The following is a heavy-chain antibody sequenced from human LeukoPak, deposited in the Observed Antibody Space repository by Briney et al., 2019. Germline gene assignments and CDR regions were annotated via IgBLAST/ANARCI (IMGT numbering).Heavy chain of an antibody. CDR2: IYYSGST. V-gene: IGHV4-30-4*08. CDR3: ARATGPYSSSWYVPDAFDI. D-gene: IGHD6-13*01. CDR1: GGSISSGDYY. Sequence: PSETLSLTCTVSGGSISSGDYYWSWIRQPPGKGLEWIGYIYYSGSTYYNPSLKSRVTISVDTSKNQFSLKLSSVTAADTAVYYCARATGPYSSSWYVPDAFDIWGQGTMVTVSS. J-gene: IGHJ3*02.